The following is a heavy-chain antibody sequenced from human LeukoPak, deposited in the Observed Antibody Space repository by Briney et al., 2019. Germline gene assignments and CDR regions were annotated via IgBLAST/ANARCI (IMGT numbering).Heavy chain of an antibody. Sequence: SQTLSLTCTVSGGSISSGDYYWSWIRQPPGKGLEWIGYIYYSGSTYYNPSLKSRVTISVDTSKNQFSLKLSSVTAADTAVYYCARAKGVYDSSGYYHGAFDIWGLGTMVTVSS. CDR3: ARAKGVYDSSGYYHGAFDI. J-gene: IGHJ3*02. CDR1: GGSISSGDYY. V-gene: IGHV4-30-4*01. D-gene: IGHD3-22*01. CDR2: IYYSGST.